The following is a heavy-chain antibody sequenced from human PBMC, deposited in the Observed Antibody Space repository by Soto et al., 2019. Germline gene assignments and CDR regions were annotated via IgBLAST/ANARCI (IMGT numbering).Heavy chain of an antibody. CDR2: ISAYNGNT. CDR3: ARNDGSYYYDGMDV. J-gene: IGHJ6*02. Sequence: ASVKVSCKASGYTFTSYGISWVRQAPGQGLEWMGWISAYNGNTNYAQKLQGRVTMTTDTSTSTAYMELRSLRSDDTAVYYCARNDGSYYYDGMDVWGQGTLVTVSS. CDR1: GYTFTSYG. D-gene: IGHD1-26*01. V-gene: IGHV1-18*04.